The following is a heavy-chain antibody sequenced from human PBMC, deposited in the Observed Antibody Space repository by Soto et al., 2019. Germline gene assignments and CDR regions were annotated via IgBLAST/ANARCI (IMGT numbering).Heavy chain of an antibody. J-gene: IGHJ1*01. Sequence: LSLTCTVSGGSISSGAYYWSWIRQHPGKGLEWIGYIYYSGSTYYNPSLKSRVTISVDTSKNQFSLKLSSVTAADTAVYYCARGEPRITMVGGECFQHWGQGSLVTVSS. D-gene: IGHD3-10*01. CDR1: GGSISSGAYY. CDR3: ARGEPRITMVGGECFQH. CDR2: IYYSGST. V-gene: IGHV4-31*03.